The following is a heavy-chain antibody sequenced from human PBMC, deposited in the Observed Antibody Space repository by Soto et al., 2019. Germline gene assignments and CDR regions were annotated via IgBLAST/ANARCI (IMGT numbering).Heavy chain of an antibody. V-gene: IGHV1-69*13. CDR2: IIPIFGTA. CDR3: AREKLSIAARRDYYYGMDV. D-gene: IGHD6-6*01. Sequence: ASVKVSCKASGGTFSSYAISWVRQAPGQGLEWMGGIIPIFGTANYAQKFQGRVTITADESTSTAYMELSSLRSEDTAVYYCAREKLSIAARRDYYYGMDVWGQGTTVTVSS. J-gene: IGHJ6*02. CDR1: GGTFSSYA.